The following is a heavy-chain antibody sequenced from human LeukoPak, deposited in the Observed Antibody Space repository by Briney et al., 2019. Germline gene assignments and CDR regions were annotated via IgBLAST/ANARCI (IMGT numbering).Heavy chain of an antibody. J-gene: IGHJ4*02. CDR2: INPSGGST. CDR3: AVRGGYGSGSYPFDY. Sequence: ASVKVSCKASGYTFTSYYMHWVRQAPGQGLEWMGIINPSGGSTSYAQKFQGRVTMTRDTSTSTVYMELSSLRSEDTAVYYCAVRGGYGSGSYPFDYWGQGTLVTVSS. CDR1: GYTFTSYY. V-gene: IGHV1-46*01. D-gene: IGHD3-10*01.